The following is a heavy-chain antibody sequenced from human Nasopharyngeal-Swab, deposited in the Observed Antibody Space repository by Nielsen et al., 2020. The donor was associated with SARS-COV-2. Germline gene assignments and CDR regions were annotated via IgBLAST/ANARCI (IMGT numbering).Heavy chain of an antibody. CDR3: ARDLGDYYYYYYMGV. Sequence: GGSLRLSCAASGFRFSDYSMNWVRQAPGKGPEWVSFISGSGDFIYYADSVKGRFTISRDNARNSLYLQMNSLRAEDTAIYYCARDLGDYYYYYYMGVWGKGTTVTVSS. V-gene: IGHV3-21*01. CDR1: GFRFSDYS. D-gene: IGHD3-10*01. J-gene: IGHJ6*03. CDR2: ISGSGDFI.